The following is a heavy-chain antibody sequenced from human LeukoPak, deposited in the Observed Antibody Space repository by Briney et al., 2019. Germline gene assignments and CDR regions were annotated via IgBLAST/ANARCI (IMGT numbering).Heavy chain of an antibody. CDR2: ISGSGGST. CDR1: GFIFSNYA. D-gene: IGHD6-13*01. V-gene: IGHV3-23*01. CDR3: AKGGVYSTLHWFDP. J-gene: IGHJ5*02. Sequence: PGGSLRLSCAASGFIFSNYAMSWVRQAPGKGLEWVSSISGSGGSTYYADSVKGRFTISRDNSKNTLYLQMNSLRAEDTAVYYCAKGGVYSTLHWFDPWGQGTLVTVSS.